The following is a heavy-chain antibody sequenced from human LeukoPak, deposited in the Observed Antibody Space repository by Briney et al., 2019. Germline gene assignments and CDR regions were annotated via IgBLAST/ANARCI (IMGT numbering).Heavy chain of an antibody. CDR2: ISYDGSNK. CDR3: ARDGDFGVALNAFDI. J-gene: IGHJ3*02. CDR1: EFTFSSYA. V-gene: IGHV3-30-3*01. Sequence: GRSLRLSCAASEFTFSSYAMHWVREAPGKGMEWVAVISYDGSNKYYADSVKGRFTISRDNSKNTLYLQMNSLRAEDTAVYYCARDGDFGVALNAFDIWGQGTMVTVSS. D-gene: IGHD3-3*01.